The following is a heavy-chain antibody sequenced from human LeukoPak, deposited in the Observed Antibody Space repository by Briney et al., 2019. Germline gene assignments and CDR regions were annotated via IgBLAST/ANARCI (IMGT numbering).Heavy chain of an antibody. CDR2: VDPEDGET. D-gene: IGHD6-13*01. Sequence: ASVKVSCKXSGYTFTDYYMHWVQQAPGKGLEWMGLVDPEDGETIYAEKFQGRVTITADTSTDTAYMELSSLRSEDTAVYYCATGGIAAAGQLDYWGQGTLVTVSS. J-gene: IGHJ4*02. CDR3: ATGGIAAAGQLDY. CDR1: GYTFTDYY. V-gene: IGHV1-69-2*01.